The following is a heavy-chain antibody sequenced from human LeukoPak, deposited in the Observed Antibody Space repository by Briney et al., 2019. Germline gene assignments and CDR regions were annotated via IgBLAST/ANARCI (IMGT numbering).Heavy chain of an antibody. D-gene: IGHD7-27*01. CDR3: ARTLGYFDY. Sequence: SETLSLTCTVSGGSISSYYWSWIRQPPGKGLEWIGYIYYSGSTNYNPSLKSRVTISVDTSKNQFSLKLSSVTAADTAVYYCARTLGYFDYWGQGTLVTVSS. V-gene: IGHV4-59*12. CDR2: IYYSGST. J-gene: IGHJ4*02. CDR1: GGSISSYY.